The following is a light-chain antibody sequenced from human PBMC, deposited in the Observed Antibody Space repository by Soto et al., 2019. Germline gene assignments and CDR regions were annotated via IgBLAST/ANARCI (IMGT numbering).Light chain of an antibody. J-gene: IGLJ3*02. CDR1: SNDVGGYNL. CDR3: CSHVGSNIL. V-gene: IGLV2-23*02. Sequence: QSVLTQPASVSGSPGQSITISCTGTSNDVGGYNLVSWFQQHPGKAPKLMISEVNKRPSGVSNRFSGSKSANTASLTISGLQAEDEADYYCCSHVGSNILFGGGTKLTVL. CDR2: EVN.